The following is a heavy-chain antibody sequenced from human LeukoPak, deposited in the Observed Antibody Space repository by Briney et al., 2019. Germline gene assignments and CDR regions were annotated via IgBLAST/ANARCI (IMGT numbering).Heavy chain of an antibody. Sequence: QSGGSLRLSCAASGFTFSNAWMSWVRQAPGKGLEWVSAISGSGGSTYYADSVKGRFTISRDNSKNTLYLQMNSLRAEDTAVYYCAKEYYDFWSGYPHDYWGQGTLVTVSS. CDR1: GFTFSNAW. CDR3: AKEYYDFWSGYPHDY. V-gene: IGHV3-23*01. J-gene: IGHJ4*02. CDR2: ISGSGGST. D-gene: IGHD3-3*01.